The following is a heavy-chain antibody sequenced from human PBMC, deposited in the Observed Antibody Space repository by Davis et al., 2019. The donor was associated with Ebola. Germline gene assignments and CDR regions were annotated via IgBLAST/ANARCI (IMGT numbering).Heavy chain of an antibody. J-gene: IGHJ5*02. Sequence: ASVKVSCKASGYTFTSYGISWVRQAPGQGLEWMGWISAYNGNTNYAQKFQGRVTITADKSTSTAYMELSSLRSEDTAVYYCARWVAVAGKGNWFDPWGQGTLVTVSS. D-gene: IGHD6-19*01. CDR1: GYTFTSYG. CDR2: ISAYNGNT. V-gene: IGHV1-18*01. CDR3: ARWVAVAGKGNWFDP.